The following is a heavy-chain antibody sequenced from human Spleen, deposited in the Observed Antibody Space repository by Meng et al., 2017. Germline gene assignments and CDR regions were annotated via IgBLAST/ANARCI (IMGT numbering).Heavy chain of an antibody. V-gene: IGHV4-34*01. Sequence: QVQLQRWGPGLLKPSETLSLPCVVSGGSFSDYYWSWIRQPPGKGLEWIGEINHSGSTNYNPSLESRATISVDTSQNNLSLKLSSVTAADSAVYYCARGPTTMAHDFDYWGQGTLVTVSS. J-gene: IGHJ4*02. CDR1: GGSFSDYY. CDR2: INHSGST. CDR3: ARGPTTMAHDFDY. D-gene: IGHD4-11*01.